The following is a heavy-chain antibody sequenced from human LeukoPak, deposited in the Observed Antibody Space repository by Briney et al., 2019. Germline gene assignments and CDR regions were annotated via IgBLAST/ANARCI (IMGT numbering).Heavy chain of an antibody. V-gene: IGHV1-2*02. CDR2: INPNSGGT. CDR1: GYMFTGYY. Sequence: GASVQVSCKASGYMFTGYYMHWVRQAPGQGLEWMGWINPNSGGTNYAQKFQGRVTMTRDTSISTAYMELSSLRSDDTAVYYCARGYCSGDCFTLFDYWGQGTLVTVPS. CDR3: ARGYCSGDCFTLFDY. D-gene: IGHD2-21*02. J-gene: IGHJ4*02.